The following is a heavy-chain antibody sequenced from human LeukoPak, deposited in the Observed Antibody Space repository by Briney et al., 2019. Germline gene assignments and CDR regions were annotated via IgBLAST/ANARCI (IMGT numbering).Heavy chain of an antibody. J-gene: IGHJ3*02. CDR3: AKDGGSGGYFAFDI. CDR1: GFTFNSYG. Sequence: GGSLRLSCAASGFTFNSYGMHWVRQAPGKGLEWVAFIRYDGSKSYFADSVKGRFALSRDNSKSTLYLQMSSLRPEDTAVYFCAKDGGSGGYFAFDIWGQGTMVTVSS. D-gene: IGHD1-26*01. V-gene: IGHV3-30*02. CDR2: IRYDGSKS.